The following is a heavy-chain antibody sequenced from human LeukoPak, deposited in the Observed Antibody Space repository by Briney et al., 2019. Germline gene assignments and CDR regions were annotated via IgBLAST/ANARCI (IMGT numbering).Heavy chain of an antibody. D-gene: IGHD2-21*02. V-gene: IGHV3-21*01. J-gene: IGHJ4*02. CDR2: ISSGSGYI. Sequence: AGGSLRLSCAASEFTFTSYAMNWVRQAPGKGLEWVSSISSGSGYIYYADSVKGRFTISRDNAKNSLYLQMNSLRAEDTAVYYCARAPVTPEYYFDYWAQGTLVTVSS. CDR3: ARAPVTPEYYFDY. CDR1: EFTFTSYA.